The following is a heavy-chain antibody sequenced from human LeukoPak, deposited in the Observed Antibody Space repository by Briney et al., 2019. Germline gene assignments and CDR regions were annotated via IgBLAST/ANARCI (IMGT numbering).Heavy chain of an antibody. CDR3: ARVHLRNILTGYFDY. Sequence: GGSLRLSCAASGFTFSSHGMNWVRQAPGKGLEWVSGISPNGVITYYADSVKGRFTISRDNSKNTLYLQMNSLRSEDTAVYYCARVHLRNILTGYFDYWGQGTLVTVSS. J-gene: IGHJ4*02. CDR2: ISPNGVIT. CDR1: GFTFSSHG. D-gene: IGHD3-9*01. V-gene: IGHV3-23*01.